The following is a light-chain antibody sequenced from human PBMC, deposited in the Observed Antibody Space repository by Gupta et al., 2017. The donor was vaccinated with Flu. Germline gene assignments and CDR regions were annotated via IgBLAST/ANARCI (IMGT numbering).Light chain of an antibody. CDR1: QSISTH. J-gene: IGKJ2*01. V-gene: IGKV1-39*01. CDR3: HQSDTSPDT. CDR2: VAS. Sequence: DIQLIQSPSSLSASVGDRVTLSCRAGQSISTHLNWYQQKSGKAPKLLIYVASNLQSGVPSRFSGSGSSTDFTLTITSLQPEDSATYYCHQSDTSPDTFGQGTKLEIK.